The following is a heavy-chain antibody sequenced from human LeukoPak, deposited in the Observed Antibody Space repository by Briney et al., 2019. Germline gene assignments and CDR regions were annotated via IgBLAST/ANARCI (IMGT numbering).Heavy chain of an antibody. CDR2: INPNSGGT. D-gene: IGHD3-3*01. Sequence: ASVKVSCKASGYTFTGYNMHWVRQAPGQGLEWMGWINPNSGGTNYAQKFQGRVTMTRDTSISTAYMELSRLRSDDTAVYYCARDRDFWSLYYFDYWGQGTLVTVSS. CDR3: ARDRDFWSLYYFDY. CDR1: GYTFTGYN. J-gene: IGHJ4*02. V-gene: IGHV1-2*02.